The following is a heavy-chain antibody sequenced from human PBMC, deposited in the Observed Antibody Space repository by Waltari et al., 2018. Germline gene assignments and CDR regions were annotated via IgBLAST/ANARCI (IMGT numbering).Heavy chain of an antibody. CDR1: GGSISSYY. J-gene: IGHJ3*02. V-gene: IGHV4-59*08. Sequence: QVQLQESGPGLVQPSETLSLTCTVSGGSISSYYWSWLRQPPGKGLEWIGYIYYSGSTNYNPSLKSRVTISVDTSKNQFSLKLSSVTAADTAVYYCASVIAARPGAFDIWGQGTMVTVSS. CDR2: IYYSGST. D-gene: IGHD6-6*01. CDR3: ASVIAARPGAFDI.